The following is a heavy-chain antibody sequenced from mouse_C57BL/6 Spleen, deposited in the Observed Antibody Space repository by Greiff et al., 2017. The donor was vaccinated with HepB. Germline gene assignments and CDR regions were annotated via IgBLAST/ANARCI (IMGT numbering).Heavy chain of an antibody. Sequence: EVKLVESGGGLVKPGGSLKLSCAASGFTFSSYAMSWVRQTPEKRLEWVATISDGGSYTYYPDNVKGRFTISRDNAKNNLYLQMSHLKSEDTAMYYIASGADWECDYWGQGTTLTVSS. CDR1: GFTFSSYA. V-gene: IGHV5-4*03. CDR2: ISDGGSYT. CDR3: ASGADWECDY. J-gene: IGHJ2*01. D-gene: IGHD4-1*01.